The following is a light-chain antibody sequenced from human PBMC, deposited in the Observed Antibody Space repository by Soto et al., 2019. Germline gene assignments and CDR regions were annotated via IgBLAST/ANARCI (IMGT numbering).Light chain of an antibody. Sequence: EIVLTQSPGTLSLSPGERATLSCRASQSVSNNYLAWYQQRPGQAPRLLTYGASSRAIGIPDRFSGSGSVTDFTLTINRLQPEDFAVYYCQQYGNSPWTFGQGTKVEIK. CDR2: GAS. CDR3: QQYGNSPWT. V-gene: IGKV3-20*01. J-gene: IGKJ1*01. CDR1: QSVSNNY.